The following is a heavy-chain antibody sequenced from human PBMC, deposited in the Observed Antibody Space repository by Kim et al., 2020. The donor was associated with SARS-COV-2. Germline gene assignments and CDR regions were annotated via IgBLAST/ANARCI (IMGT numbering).Heavy chain of an antibody. D-gene: IGHD6-19*01. J-gene: IGHJ4*02. Sequence: GGSLRLSCAASGFTFSSYGMHWVRQAPGKGLEWVAVISYDGSNKYYADSVKGRFTISRDNSKNTLYLQMNSLRAEDTAVYYCAKDQRGGLADYWGQGTLVTVSS. CDR1: GFTFSSYG. V-gene: IGHV3-30*18. CDR3: AKDQRGGLADY. CDR2: ISYDGSNK.